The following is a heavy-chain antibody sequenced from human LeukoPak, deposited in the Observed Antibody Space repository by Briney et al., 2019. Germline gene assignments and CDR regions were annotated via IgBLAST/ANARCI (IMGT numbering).Heavy chain of an antibody. V-gene: IGHV3-48*03. CDR2: ISSSGSTI. CDR3: AKDGRDYFVSGSHYRGVPALDY. CDR1: GFTFSSYE. D-gene: IGHD3-10*01. J-gene: IGHJ4*02. Sequence: GGSLRLSCAASGFTFSSYEMNWVRQAPGKGLEWVSYISSSGSTIYYADSVKGRFTMSRDNSKNTLFLQMNSLRAEDTAVYYCAKDGRDYFVSGSHYRGVPALDYWGQGTLVTVSS.